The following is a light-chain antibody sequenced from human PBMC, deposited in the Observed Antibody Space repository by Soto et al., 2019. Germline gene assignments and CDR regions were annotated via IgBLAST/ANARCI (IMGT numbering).Light chain of an antibody. CDR3: QSSDSCNQRV. V-gene: IGLV6-57*04. CDR1: SGSIASNF. J-gene: IGLJ3*02. Sequence: NFMLTQPHSVSESPGKTVNISCSRSSGSIASNFVQWSQQRPGSAPTTVIYEDNHRPSGVPDRFSGSIDSSSNSASLTISGLRTEDEADYYCQSSDSCNQRVFGGGTKLTVL. CDR2: EDN.